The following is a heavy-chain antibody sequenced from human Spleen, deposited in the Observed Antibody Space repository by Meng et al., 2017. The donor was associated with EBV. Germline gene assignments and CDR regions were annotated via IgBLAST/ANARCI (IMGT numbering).Heavy chain of an antibody. V-gene: IGHV1-2*06. D-gene: IGHD1-1*01. CDR1: TFSVADYS. CDR3: SRDGRVHWLDP. Sequence: HVGQPEDWRQGPGVAWKVSCQPSTFSVADYSGHWGRQDGPGQGLEWLGRIHPDTGDTDYAQKSQDRVAMMGDASITTDYRVLISLASADAAVYYCSRDGRVHWLDPWGQGTLVTVSS. CDR2: IHPDTGDT. J-gene: IGHJ5*02.